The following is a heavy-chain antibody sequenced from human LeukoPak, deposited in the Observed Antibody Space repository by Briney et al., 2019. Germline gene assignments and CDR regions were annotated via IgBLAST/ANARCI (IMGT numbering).Heavy chain of an antibody. V-gene: IGHV4-34*01. CDR3: ARGRSRLLFEP. Sequence: SETLSLTCAVYGGSFSGYYWSWIRQPPGKGLEWIGEINHSVSTNYNPSLKSRVIISVDTSKNQFSLKLSSVTAADTAVYYCARGRSRLLFEPWGQGTLVTVSS. CDR1: GGSFSGYY. CDR2: INHSVST. D-gene: IGHD2-15*01. J-gene: IGHJ5*02.